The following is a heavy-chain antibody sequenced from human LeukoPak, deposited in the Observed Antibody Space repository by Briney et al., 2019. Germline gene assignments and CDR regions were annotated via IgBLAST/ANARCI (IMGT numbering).Heavy chain of an antibody. V-gene: IGHV4-39*07. Sequence: PSETLSLTCTVSGGSISSSSYYWGWIRQPPGKGLEWIGSIYYSGSTYYNPSLKSRVTISVDTSKNQFSLKLSSVTAADTAVYYCARDLSIAAAGTFDYWGQGTLVTVSS. J-gene: IGHJ4*02. CDR2: IYYSGST. CDR1: GGSISSSSYY. D-gene: IGHD6-13*01. CDR3: ARDLSIAAAGTFDY.